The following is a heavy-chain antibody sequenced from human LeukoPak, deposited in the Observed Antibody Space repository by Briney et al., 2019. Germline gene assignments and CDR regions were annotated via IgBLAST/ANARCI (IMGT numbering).Heavy chain of an antibody. Sequence: GGSLGLSCATSGFTFSSQWMTWVRQAPGKGLEWVANIKYDGNEEYYVDSVKGRFTISRDNAKNSLYLQLNSLRVEDTAVYYCKSGGAAPGSFDYWGQGTLVTVSP. CDR3: KSGGAAPGSFDY. J-gene: IGHJ4*02. D-gene: IGHD1-1*01. V-gene: IGHV3-7*01. CDR1: GFTFSSQW. CDR2: IKYDGNEE.